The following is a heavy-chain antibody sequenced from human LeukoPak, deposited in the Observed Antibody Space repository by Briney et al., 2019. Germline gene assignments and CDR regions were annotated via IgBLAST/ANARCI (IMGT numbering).Heavy chain of an antibody. CDR3: AREGGSGWYGGGIDY. Sequence: SETLSLTCTVSGGSISSYYWSWLRQPPGKGREGIGYIYYSGSTNYNPSLTSRGTISVDTTKNQCSLKLSSVTAADTAVYYCAREGGSGWYGGGIDYWGQGTLVTVSS. CDR1: GGSISSYY. V-gene: IGHV4-59*01. J-gene: IGHJ4*02. CDR2: IYYSGST. D-gene: IGHD6-19*01.